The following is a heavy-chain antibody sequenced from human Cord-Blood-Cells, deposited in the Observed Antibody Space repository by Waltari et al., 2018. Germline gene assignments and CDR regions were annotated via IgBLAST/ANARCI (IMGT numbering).Heavy chain of an antibody. V-gene: IGHV3-30-3*01. CDR3: ARFWRYAFDI. D-gene: IGHD3-3*01. CDR1: GFTFSSHA. Sequence: QVQLVESGGGVVKPGRSLRLSCAASGFTFSSHAMHWVRQAPGKGLEWVAVISYDGSNKYYADSVKGRFTISRDNSKNTLYLQMNSLRAEDTAVYYCARFWRYAFDIWGQGTMVTVSS. CDR2: ISYDGSNK. J-gene: IGHJ3*02.